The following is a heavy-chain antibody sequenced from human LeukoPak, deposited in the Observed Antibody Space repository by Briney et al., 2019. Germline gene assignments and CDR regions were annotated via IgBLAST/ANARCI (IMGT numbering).Heavy chain of an antibody. D-gene: IGHD6-19*01. Sequence: SETLSLTCTASGGSISTYYWSWIRQPPGKGLEWIGYVYYSGATNYNPSLKSRVTISLDTSKNQFSLRLTSVTAADTAVYYCARRVAVTGIYCFDHWGQGTPVTVSS. V-gene: IGHV4-59*08. J-gene: IGHJ4*02. CDR3: ARRVAVTGIYCFDH. CDR1: GGSISTYY. CDR2: VYYSGAT.